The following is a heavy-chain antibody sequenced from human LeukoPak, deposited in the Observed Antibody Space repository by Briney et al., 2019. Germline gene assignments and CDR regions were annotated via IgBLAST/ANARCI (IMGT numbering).Heavy chain of an antibody. Sequence: GESLKISCMGSGYSFTTYWIGWVRQMPGKGLEWMGIIYPGDSDTRYSPSFQGQVTISADRSINTAYLQWSSLKASDTAMFYCASSYDTSGFYFDSWGQGTLVTVSS. CDR2: IYPGDSDT. D-gene: IGHD3-22*01. CDR1: GYSFTTYW. J-gene: IGHJ4*02. V-gene: IGHV5-51*01. CDR3: ASSYDTSGFYFDS.